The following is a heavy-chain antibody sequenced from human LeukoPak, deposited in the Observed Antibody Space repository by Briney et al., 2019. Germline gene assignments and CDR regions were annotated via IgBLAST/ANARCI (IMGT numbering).Heavy chain of an antibody. CDR1: GYTFTGYY. D-gene: IGHD3-3*01. J-gene: IGHJ4*02. CDR3: ARVLRFLEWSPFDY. V-gene: IGHV1-2*02. CDR2: INPNSGGT. Sequence: ASVKVSCKASGYTFTGYYMHWVRQAPGQGLEWMGWINPNSGGTNYAQKFQGRVTMTRDTSISTAYMELSRLRSDDTAVYYCARVLRFLEWSPFDYWGQGTLVTVSS.